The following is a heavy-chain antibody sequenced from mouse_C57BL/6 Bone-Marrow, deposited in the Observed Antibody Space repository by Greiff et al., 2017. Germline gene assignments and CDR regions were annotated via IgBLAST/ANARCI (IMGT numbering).Heavy chain of an antibody. CDR3: ARSHYYGSSW. D-gene: IGHD1-1*01. CDR1: GYTFTSYW. Sequence: VQLQQPGAELVKPGASVKLSCKASGYTFTSYWMQWVKQRPGQGLEWIGEIDPSDSYTNYNQKFKGKATLTVDTSSSTAYMQLSSLTSEDSAVYYCARSHYYGSSWWGQGTTLTVSS. J-gene: IGHJ2*01. CDR2: IDPSDSYT. V-gene: IGHV1-50*01.